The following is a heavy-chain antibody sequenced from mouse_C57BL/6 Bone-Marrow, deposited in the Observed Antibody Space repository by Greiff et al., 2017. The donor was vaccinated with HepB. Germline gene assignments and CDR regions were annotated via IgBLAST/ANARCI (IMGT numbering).Heavy chain of an antibody. J-gene: IGHJ2*01. CDR1: GYTFTDYY. CDR3: ARWNYGSRLYFDY. Sequence: VQLQQSGPELVKPGASVKISCKASGYTFTDYYMNWVKQSHGKSLEWIGDINPNNGGTSYNQKFKGKATLTVDKSSSTAYMELRSLTSGDSAVYYCARWNYGSRLYFDYWGQGTTLTVSS. D-gene: IGHD1-1*01. CDR2: INPNNGGT. V-gene: IGHV1-26*01.